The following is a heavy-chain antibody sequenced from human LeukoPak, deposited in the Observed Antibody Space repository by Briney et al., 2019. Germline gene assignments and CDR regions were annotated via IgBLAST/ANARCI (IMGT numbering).Heavy chain of an antibody. D-gene: IGHD3-22*01. J-gene: IGHJ4*02. CDR1: GFTFSNYG. Sequence: PGRSLRLSCAASGFTFSNYGMHWVRQAPGKGLEGVAIMSFDGNKKYYADSVKGRFTISRDDSKNTLYLQMNSLRAEDTAVYYCAKVSGRCYFDSSGYYSPYFDYWGQGTLVAVSS. CDR3: AKVSGRCYFDSSGYYSPYFDY. CDR2: MSFDGNKK. V-gene: IGHV3-30*18.